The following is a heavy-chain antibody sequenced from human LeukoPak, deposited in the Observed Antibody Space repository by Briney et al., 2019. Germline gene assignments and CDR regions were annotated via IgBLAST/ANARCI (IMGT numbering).Heavy chain of an antibody. CDR2: IYAGDSDT. J-gene: IGHJ6*03. CDR1: GYIFTSFW. V-gene: IGHV5-51*01. CDR3: ARIDSIVKVLTSHLKSNYYSMDV. Sequence: GESLKISCSGSGYIFTSFWIGGVRQMPGKGLEWMGMIYAGDSDTRYSPSFQGQVTISVDKSTSTAYLQWSRLKALDTATYYCARIDSIVKVLTSHLKSNYYSMDVWGTGTTVIVSS. D-gene: IGHD2/OR15-2a*01.